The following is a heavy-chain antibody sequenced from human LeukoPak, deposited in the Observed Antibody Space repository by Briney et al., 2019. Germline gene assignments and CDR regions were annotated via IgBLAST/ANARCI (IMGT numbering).Heavy chain of an antibody. CDR3: ASSEVPN. V-gene: IGHV3-23*01. J-gene: IGHJ4*02. CDR2: IGGGSGTI. CDR1: GFTFGNYA. Sequence: GGSLRLSCAASGFTFGNYAMSWVRQAPGKGLEWVSSIGGGSGTINYADSVKGRFIISRDNSKNTLYLQMNSLRAEDTAVYYCASSEVPNWGQGTLVTVSS.